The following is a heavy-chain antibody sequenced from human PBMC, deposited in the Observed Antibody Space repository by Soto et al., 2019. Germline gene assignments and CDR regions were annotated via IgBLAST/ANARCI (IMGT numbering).Heavy chain of an antibody. CDR1: GYTFTGAHS. CDR3: ARARCFGTICQYDC. D-gene: IGHD2-2*01. V-gene: IGHV1-2*02. CDR2: SNPNSGGT. Sequence: QVHLVQSGAEVKKPGASVKVSCKASGYTFTGAHSMHWLRQAPGPRLEWMGWSNPNSGGTNYAPNFKGRVTMNRDTSISTAFMELTSLMSNDTAVYFCARARCFGTICQYDCWGQGTLVTVSS. J-gene: IGHJ4*02.